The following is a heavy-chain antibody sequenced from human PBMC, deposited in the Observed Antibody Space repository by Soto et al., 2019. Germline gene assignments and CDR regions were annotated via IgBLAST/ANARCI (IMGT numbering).Heavy chain of an antibody. V-gene: IGHV4-39*01. Sequence: SETLSLTCTVSGGSISGTSYYWGWIRQPPGKGLEWIGSIYYSGSTYDNPSLKSRVTVSVDTSKNQFSLKLSSVTAADTAVYYCARHFRKYCSSTSCYHWCDPWGQGTLITAPQ. CDR2: IYYSGST. J-gene: IGHJ5*02. CDR3: ARHFRKYCSSTSCYHWCDP. CDR1: GGSISGTSYY. D-gene: IGHD2-2*01.